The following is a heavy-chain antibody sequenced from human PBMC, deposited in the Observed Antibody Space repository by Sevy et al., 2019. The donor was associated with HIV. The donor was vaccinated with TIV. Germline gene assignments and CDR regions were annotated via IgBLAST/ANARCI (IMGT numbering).Heavy chain of an antibody. Sequence: SETLSLTCTVSGYSISSGYYWGWIRQPPGKGLEWIGSIYHSGSTYYNPSLKSRVTISVDTSKNQFSLKLSSVTAADTAVYYCVRDPASVNRGINWFDPWGQGTLVTVSS. CDR2: IYHSGST. D-gene: IGHD7-27*01. V-gene: IGHV4-38-2*02. CDR3: VRDPASVNRGINWFDP. J-gene: IGHJ5*02. CDR1: GYSISSGYY.